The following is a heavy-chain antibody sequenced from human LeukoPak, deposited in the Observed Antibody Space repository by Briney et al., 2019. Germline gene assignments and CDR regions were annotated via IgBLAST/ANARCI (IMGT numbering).Heavy chain of an antibody. D-gene: IGHD6-13*01. CDR3: ASNIAAAGTGGDY. J-gene: IGHJ4*02. Sequence: SETLSLTCAVYGGSFSGYYWSWIRQPPGKGLEWIGEINHSGSTNYNPSLKSRVTISVDTSKNQFSLKRSSVTAADTAVYYCASNIAAAGTGGDYWGQGTLVTVSS. V-gene: IGHV4-34*01. CDR2: INHSGST. CDR1: GGSFSGYY.